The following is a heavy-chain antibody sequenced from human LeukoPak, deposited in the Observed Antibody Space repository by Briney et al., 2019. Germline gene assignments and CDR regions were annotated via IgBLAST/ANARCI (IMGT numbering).Heavy chain of an antibody. V-gene: IGHV4-34*01. J-gene: IGHJ6*04. CDR2: INHSGGT. CDR1: GEMFSGYY. Sequence: PQTLSLPCAVYGEMFSGYYWSGIPQPPGKGRERIGEINHSGGTNYNPPLKSRVNISVDTSKNQFSLKLSSVTAADTAVYYCARGQGFAGSYSYVDVWGKGTTVTVSS. CDR3: ARGQGFAGSYSYVDV. D-gene: IGHD3-10*01.